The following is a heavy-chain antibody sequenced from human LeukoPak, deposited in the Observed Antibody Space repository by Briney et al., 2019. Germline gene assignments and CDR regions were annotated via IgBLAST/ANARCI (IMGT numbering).Heavy chain of an antibody. CDR3: AKDSYGGNSGWFDP. V-gene: IGHV3-9*01. CDR2: ISWNSGSI. D-gene: IGHD4-23*01. J-gene: IGHJ5*02. Sequence: PGRSLRLSCAASGFTFDDYAMHWVRQAPGKGLEWVSGISWNSGSIGYADSVKGRFTISRDNAKNSLYLQMNSLRAEDTALYYCAKDSYGGNSGWFDPWGQETLVTVSS. CDR1: GFTFDDYA.